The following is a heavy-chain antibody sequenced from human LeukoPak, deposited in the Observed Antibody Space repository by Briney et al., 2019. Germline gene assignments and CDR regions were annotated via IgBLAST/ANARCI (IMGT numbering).Heavy chain of an antibody. J-gene: IGHJ4*02. D-gene: IGHD4-23*01. Sequence: SQTLSLTCTVSGGSISSGGYYWSWIRQHPGKGLEWIGYIYYSGSTYYNPSLKSRVTISVDTSKNQFSLKLSSVTAADTAVYYCARDRDYGGIFDYWGQGTLVTVSS. CDR2: IYYSGST. CDR1: GGSISSGGYY. V-gene: IGHV4-31*03. CDR3: ARDRDYGGIFDY.